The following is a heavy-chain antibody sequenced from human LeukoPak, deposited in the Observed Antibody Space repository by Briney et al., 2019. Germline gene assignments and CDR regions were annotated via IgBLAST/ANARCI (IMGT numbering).Heavy chain of an antibody. D-gene: IGHD3-22*01. CDR2: IKSEPDGRTT. J-gene: IGHJ4*02. V-gene: IGHV3-15*01. CDR3: TTASYDYYDTSGYSSGGF. CDR1: GFSFNYAW. Sequence: GESLRLSCAASGFSFNYAWMNWVRQAPGKGLEWVGRIKSEPDGRTTTYAAPVRGRFTISRDDSKNMLYLQMSSLKIEDTAVYYCTTASYDYYDTSGYSSGGFWGQGTLVTVSS.